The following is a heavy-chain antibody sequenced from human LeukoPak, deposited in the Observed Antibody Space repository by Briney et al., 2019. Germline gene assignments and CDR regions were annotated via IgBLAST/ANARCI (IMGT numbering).Heavy chain of an antibody. CDR2: VNLQGST. CDR3: AREGGPYRPLDY. CDR1: GGSISNTNW. Sequence: NPSGTLSLTCGVSGGSISNTNWWTGFRQPPGKGLDGMGEVNLQGSTNYNPSLKSRVAISVDKSENHISLKLTSVTAADTAVYYCAREGGPYRPLDYSGQGNLVSVAS. J-gene: IGHJ4*02. V-gene: IGHV4-4*02.